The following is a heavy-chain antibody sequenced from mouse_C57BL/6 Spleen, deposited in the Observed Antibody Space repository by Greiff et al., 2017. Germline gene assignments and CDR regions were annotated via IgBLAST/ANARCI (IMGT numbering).Heavy chain of an antibody. CDR3: ASLGGGFDY. V-gene: IGHV5-4*01. J-gene: IGHJ2*01. CDR1: GFTFSSYA. D-gene: IGHD4-1*01. Sequence: EVQGVESGGGLVKPGGSLKLSCAASGFTFSSYAMSWVRQTPEKRLEWVATISDGGSYTYYPDNVKGRFTISRDNAKNNLYLQMSHLKSEDTAMYYCASLGGGFDYWGQGTTLTVSS. CDR2: ISDGGSYT.